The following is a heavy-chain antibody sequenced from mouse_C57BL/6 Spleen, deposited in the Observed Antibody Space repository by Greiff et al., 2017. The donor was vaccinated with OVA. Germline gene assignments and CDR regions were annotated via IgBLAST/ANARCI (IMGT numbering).Heavy chain of an antibody. D-gene: IGHD2-4*01. CDR3: ARDDYGGDAMDY. CDR2: ISSGSSTI. V-gene: IGHV5-17*01. Sequence: EVMLVESGGGLVKPGGSLKLSCAASGFTFSDYGMHWVRQAPEKGLEWVAYISSGSSTIYYADTVKGRFTISRDNAKNTLFLQMTSLRSEDTAMYYCARDDYGGDAMDYWGQGTSVTVSS. J-gene: IGHJ4*01. CDR1: GFTFSDYG.